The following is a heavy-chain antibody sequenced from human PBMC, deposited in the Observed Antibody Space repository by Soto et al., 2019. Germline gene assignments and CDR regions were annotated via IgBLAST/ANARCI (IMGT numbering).Heavy chain of an antibody. CDR3: AREKFEANWFDP. J-gene: IGHJ5*02. Sequence: SETLSLTCAVYGGSFSGYYWSWIRQPPGKGLEWIGEINHSGSTNYNPSLKSRVTISVDTSKNQFSLKLSSVTAADTAVYYCAREKFEANWFDPWGQGTLVTVSS. CDR2: INHSGST. CDR1: GGSFSGYY. V-gene: IGHV4-34*01.